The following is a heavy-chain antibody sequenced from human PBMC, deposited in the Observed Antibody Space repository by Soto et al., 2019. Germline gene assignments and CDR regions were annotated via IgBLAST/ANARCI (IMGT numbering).Heavy chain of an antibody. V-gene: IGHV1-69*02. D-gene: IGHD3-9*01. CDR3: ASGLRYFDLLSHPYFDY. CDR2: IIPTLGIA. Sequence: QVQLVQSGAEVKKPGSSVKVSCKASGGTFSSYTISWVRQAPGHGLEWLGRIIPTLGIANYAQKFQGRVTSTADKSTGTAYMELSSLRSEDTAVYYCASGLRYFDLLSHPYFDYWGQGTLVTVSS. CDR1: GGTFSSYT. J-gene: IGHJ4*02.